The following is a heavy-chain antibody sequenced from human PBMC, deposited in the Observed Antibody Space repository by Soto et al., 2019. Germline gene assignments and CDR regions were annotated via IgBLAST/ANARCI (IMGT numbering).Heavy chain of an antibody. Sequence: EVQLVESGGDLVQPGRSLRLSCAASGFTFDDYAMHWVRQVPGKGLQWVSGLSWHGVTIGYAASVKGRFTISRDNAKKSLSLQMNGLRPDDTALYYCAASRAYDSSDYSGFHYGMAVWGLGTTVAVSS. V-gene: IGHV3-9*01. CDR3: AASRAYDSSDYSGFHYGMAV. J-gene: IGHJ6*02. CDR1: GFTFDDYA. CDR2: LSWHGVTI. D-gene: IGHD3-22*01.